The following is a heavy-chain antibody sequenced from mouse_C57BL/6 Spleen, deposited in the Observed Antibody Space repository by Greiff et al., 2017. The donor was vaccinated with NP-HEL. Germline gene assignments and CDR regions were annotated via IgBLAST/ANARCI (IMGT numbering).Heavy chain of an antibody. CDR1: GYSFTGYY. Sequence: EVQLQQSGPELVKPGASVKISCKASGYSFTGYYMNWVKQSPEKSLEWIGEINPSTGGTTYNQKFKAKATLTVDKSSSTAYMQLKSLTSEDSAVYYCARGRAYWGQRTLVTVSA. J-gene: IGHJ3*01. CDR2: INPSTGGT. V-gene: IGHV1-42*01. CDR3: ARGRAY.